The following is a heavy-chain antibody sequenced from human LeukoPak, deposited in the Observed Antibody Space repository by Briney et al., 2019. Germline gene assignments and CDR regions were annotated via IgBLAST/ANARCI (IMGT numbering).Heavy chain of an antibody. CDR2: INHSGST. V-gene: IGHV4-38-2*02. J-gene: IGHJ4*02. CDR3: ARRADRRWLQLLSYFDY. D-gene: IGHD5-24*01. CDR1: GYSISSGYY. Sequence: SETLSLTCTVSGYSISSGYYWGWIRQPPGKGLEWIGEINHSGSTNYNPSLKSRVTISVDTSKNQFSLKLSSVTAADTAVYYCARRADRRWLQLLSYFDYWGQGTLVTVSS.